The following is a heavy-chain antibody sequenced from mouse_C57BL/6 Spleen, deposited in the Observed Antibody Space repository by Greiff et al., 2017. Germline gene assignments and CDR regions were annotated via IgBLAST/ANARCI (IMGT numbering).Heavy chain of an antibody. J-gene: IGHJ4*01. D-gene: IGHD2-4*01. CDR2: IHPSDSDT. V-gene: IGHV1-74*01. CDR3: ANLYYDYDGYYAMDD. CDR1: GYTFTSYW. Sequence: QVQLQQPGAELVKPGASVKVSCKASGYTFTSYWMHWVKQRPGQGLEWIGRIHPSDSDTNYNQKFKGKATLTVDKSSSTAYMQLSSLTSEDSAVYFYANLYYDYDGYYAMDDWCQGTSVTVSS.